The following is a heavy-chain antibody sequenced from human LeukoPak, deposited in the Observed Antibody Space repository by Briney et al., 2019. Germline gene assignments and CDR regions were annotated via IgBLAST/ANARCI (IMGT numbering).Heavy chain of an antibody. J-gene: IGHJ4*02. Sequence: SETLSLTCTVSGGSVRSYYWSWIRQPAGKGLEWIGHIYSSGITNYNPSLRSRVTMSVDTSKNQFSLNLRSVTAADTAVYYCAGQNIPTPHDYWGQGTQVTVSS. CDR3: AGQNIPTPHDY. D-gene: IGHD2-2*02. V-gene: IGHV4-4*07. CDR1: GGSVRSYY. CDR2: IYSSGIT.